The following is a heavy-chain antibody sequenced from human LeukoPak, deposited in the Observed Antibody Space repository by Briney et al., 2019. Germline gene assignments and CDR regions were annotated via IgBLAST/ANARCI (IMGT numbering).Heavy chain of an antibody. CDR3: AREHCSGGRCLTSYDY. CDR2: INPNSGGT. J-gene: IGHJ4*02. Sequence: ASVNVSCKASGYTFSNYAINWVRQAPGQGLEWMGWINPNSGGTNYAQKFQGRVTMTRDTSISTAYMELSRLRSDDTAVYYCAREHCSGGRCLTSYDYWGQGTLVTVSS. V-gene: IGHV1-2*02. CDR1: GYTFSNYA. D-gene: IGHD2-15*01.